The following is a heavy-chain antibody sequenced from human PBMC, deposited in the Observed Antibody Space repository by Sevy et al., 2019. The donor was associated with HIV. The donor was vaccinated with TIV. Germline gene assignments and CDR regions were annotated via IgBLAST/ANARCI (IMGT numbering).Heavy chain of an antibody. CDR3: VRGPPDGSYDYFDY. V-gene: IGHV3-21*01. CDR1: GFTLSSYN. CDR2: VSGLSNYI. D-gene: IGHD1-26*01. J-gene: IGHJ4*02. Sequence: GGSLRLSCAASGFTLSSYNMNWVRLAPGKGLEWVSSVSGLSNYIDYADSIKGRFTISRDNAKNSLYLQMNSLRAEDTAVYYCVRGPPDGSYDYFDYWGQGTLVTVSS.